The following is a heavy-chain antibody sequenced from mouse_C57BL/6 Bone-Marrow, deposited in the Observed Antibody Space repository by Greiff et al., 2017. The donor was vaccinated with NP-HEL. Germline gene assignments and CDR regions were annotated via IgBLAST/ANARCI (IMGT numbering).Heavy chain of an antibody. CDR1: GFTFSSYT. V-gene: IGHV5-9*01. J-gene: IGHJ2*01. CDR2: ISGGGGNT. Sequence: EVQRVESGGGLVKPGGSLKLSCAASGFTFSSYTMSWVRQTPEKRLEWVATISGGGGNTYYPDSVKGRFTISRDNAKNTLYLQMSSLRSEDTALYYCARHYYGSPYYFDYWGQGTTLTVSS. D-gene: IGHD1-1*01. CDR3: ARHYYGSPYYFDY.